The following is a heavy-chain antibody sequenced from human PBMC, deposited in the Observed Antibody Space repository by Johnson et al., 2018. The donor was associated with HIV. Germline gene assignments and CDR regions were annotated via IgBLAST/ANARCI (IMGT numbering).Heavy chain of an antibody. J-gene: IGHJ3*02. CDR2: ISYDGSTT. V-gene: IGHV3-30*04. D-gene: IGHD4-11*01. CDR3: ARSYPGSASVYREAFDI. CDR1: GFTFSIYA. Sequence: QVQLVESGGGVVQPGRSLRLSCAASGFTFSIYAMHWVRQAPGKGLEWVAVISYDGSTTYYADSVKGRLPISRDNAKNSLYLQMNSLRAEDTAVYYCARSYPGSASVYREAFDIWGQGTMVTVSS.